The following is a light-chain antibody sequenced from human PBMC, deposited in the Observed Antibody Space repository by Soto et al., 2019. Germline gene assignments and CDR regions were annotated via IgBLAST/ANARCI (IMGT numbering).Light chain of an antibody. J-gene: IGKJ5*01. CDR1: QSISRY. Sequence: EIVLTQSPVTLSLSPGERATLSCRASQSISRYSAWYQQKPGQAPRLLIYDTSSRATGVPARFSGSGFGTDFPLTISRLEPEDFAVYYCQQRSSWPITFGQGTRLEIK. CDR2: DTS. V-gene: IGKV3-11*01. CDR3: QQRSSWPIT.